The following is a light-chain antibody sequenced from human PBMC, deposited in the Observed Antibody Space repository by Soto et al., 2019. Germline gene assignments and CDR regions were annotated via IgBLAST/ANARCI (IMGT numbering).Light chain of an antibody. CDR2: GTS. J-gene: IGKJ5*01. Sequence: EIVLTQSPGTLSLSPEERATLSCRASQSVSSSYLAWYQQKPGQAPRLLIYGTSSRATGIPARFSGSGSETDFTLTISSLEPEDFAVYYCQQRASWVTFGQGTRLEIK. CDR3: QQRASWVT. CDR1: QSVSSSY. V-gene: IGKV3D-20*02.